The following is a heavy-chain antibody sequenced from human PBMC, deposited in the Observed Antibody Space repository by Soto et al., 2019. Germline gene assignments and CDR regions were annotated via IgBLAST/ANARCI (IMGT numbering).Heavy chain of an antibody. V-gene: IGHV1-3*01. CDR2: INAGNGNT. Sequence: ASVKVSCKASGYTFTSYAMHWVRQAPGQRLEWMGWINAGNGNTKYSQKFQGRVTINRDTSASTAYMEPSSLRSEDTAVYYCARDEAIADAGTDYSGQGNLVTVSS. CDR1: GYTFTSYA. J-gene: IGHJ4*02. D-gene: IGHD6-13*01. CDR3: ARDEAIADAGTDY.